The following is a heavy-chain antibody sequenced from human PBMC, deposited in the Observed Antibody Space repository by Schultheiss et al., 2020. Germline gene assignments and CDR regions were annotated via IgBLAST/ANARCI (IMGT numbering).Heavy chain of an antibody. V-gene: IGHV3-23*01. CDR2: ISGSGGST. Sequence: GGSLRLSCAASGFTFSSYAMSWVRQAPGKGLEWVSAISGSGGSTYYADSVKGRFTISRDNSKNTLYLQMNSLRAEDTAVYYCAKHGTGLGEMTLFDYWGQGTLVTVSS. CDR1: GFTFSSYA. J-gene: IGHJ4*02. D-gene: IGHD3-10*01. CDR3: AKHGTGLGEMTLFDY.